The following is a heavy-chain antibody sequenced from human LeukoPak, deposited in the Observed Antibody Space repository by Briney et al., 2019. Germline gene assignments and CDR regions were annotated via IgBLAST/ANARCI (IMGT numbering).Heavy chain of an antibody. V-gene: IGHV4-59*08. D-gene: IGHD6-25*01. J-gene: IGHJ4*02. CDR3: ARRGRAAGKDGGYEYYYFDY. CDR2: ISYSGST. CDR1: GGSISSYY. Sequence: KPSETLSLTCTVSGGSISSYYWSWVRQPPGKGLDYIGYISYSGSTTYNPSLMSRATISVDTSKNRFSLKLSSVTAADTGVYYCARRGRAAGKDGGYEYYYFDYWGQGTLVTVSS.